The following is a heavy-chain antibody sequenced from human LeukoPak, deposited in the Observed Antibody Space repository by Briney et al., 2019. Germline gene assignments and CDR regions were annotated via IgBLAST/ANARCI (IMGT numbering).Heavy chain of an antibody. D-gene: IGHD3-22*01. Sequence: PSETLSLTCTVSGGSISSYYWSWIWQPPGKGLEWIGNIDYSRDTNYNPSLRSRVTILVDKSRNQFSLKLNSVTAADTAVYYCARNGPHYYDKSGYLDSWGQGTLVTVSS. CDR3: ARNGPHYYDKSGYLDS. CDR2: IDYSRDT. V-gene: IGHV4-59*03. CDR1: GGSISSYY. J-gene: IGHJ4*02.